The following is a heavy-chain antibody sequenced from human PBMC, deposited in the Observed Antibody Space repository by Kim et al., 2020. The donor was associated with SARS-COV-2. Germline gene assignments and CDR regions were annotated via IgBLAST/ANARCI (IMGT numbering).Heavy chain of an antibody. Sequence: NSHPSLKSRVTISVDTSKNHFSLKLSSWTAADTAVYYCARGRDRYWYFDLWGRGTLVTVSS. D-gene: IGHD2-21*02. V-gene: IGHV4-59*09. J-gene: IGHJ2*01. CDR3: ARGRDRYWYFDL.